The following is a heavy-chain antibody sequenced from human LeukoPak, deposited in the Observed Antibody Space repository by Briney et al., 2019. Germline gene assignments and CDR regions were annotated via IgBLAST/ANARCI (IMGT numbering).Heavy chain of an antibody. CDR1: GYTFTSYY. CDR2: INPSGGST. J-gene: IGHJ6*02. CDR3: ARDTYDSIHGMDV. Sequence: GASVKVSCKASGYTFTSYYMHWVRQAPGQGLEWMGIINPSGGSTSYAQKFQGRVTMTRDTSTSTVYMELSSLRPEDTAMYYCARDTYDSIHGMDVWGQGTTVTVSS. D-gene: IGHD3-22*01. V-gene: IGHV1-46*01.